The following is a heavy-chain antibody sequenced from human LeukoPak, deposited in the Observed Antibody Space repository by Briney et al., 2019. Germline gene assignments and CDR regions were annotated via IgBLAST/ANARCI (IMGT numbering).Heavy chain of an antibody. CDR2: INWNGGST. V-gene: IGHV3-20*04. Sequence: GGSLRLSCAASGFTFDDYGMSWVRQAPGKGLEWVSGINWNGGSTGYADSVKGRFTISRDNAKDSLYLQMNSLRAEDTALYYCARGYCSSTSCYFDYWGQGTLVTVSS. J-gene: IGHJ4*02. CDR1: GFTFDDYG. CDR3: ARGYCSSTSCYFDY. D-gene: IGHD2-2*01.